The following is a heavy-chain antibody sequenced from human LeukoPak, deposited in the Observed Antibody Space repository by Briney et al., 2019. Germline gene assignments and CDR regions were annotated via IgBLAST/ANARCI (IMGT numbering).Heavy chain of an antibody. D-gene: IGHD6-13*01. CDR1: GYSFTSYA. CDR2: ISAYNGNT. CDR3: ARDPLRSTWSTYNNAMDV. V-gene: IGHV1-18*04. Sequence: ASVKVSCKASGYSFTSYAINWVRQAPGQGLEWVVWISAYNGNTDYAQKVQGRVTMTTDAYTSTAHMELVSLTSDDTDVYYCARDPLRSTWSTYNNAMDVWGQGTTVTVS. J-gene: IGHJ6*02.